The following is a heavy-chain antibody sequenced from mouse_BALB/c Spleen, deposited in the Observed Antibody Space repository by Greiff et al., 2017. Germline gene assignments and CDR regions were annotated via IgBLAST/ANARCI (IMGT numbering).Heavy chain of an antibody. J-gene: IGHJ3*01. Sequence: EVQVVESGGGLVKPGGSLKLSCAASGFTFSSYAMSWVRQTPEKRLEWVASISSGGSTYYPDSVKGRFTISRDNARNILYLQMSSLRSEDTAMYYCARVGYDYLWFAYWGQGTLVTVSA. D-gene: IGHD2-4*01. CDR1: GFTFSSYA. CDR2: ISSGGST. V-gene: IGHV5-6-5*01. CDR3: ARVGYDYLWFAY.